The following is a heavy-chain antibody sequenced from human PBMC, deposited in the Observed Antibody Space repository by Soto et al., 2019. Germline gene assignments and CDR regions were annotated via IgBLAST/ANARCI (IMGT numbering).Heavy chain of an antibody. D-gene: IGHD3-10*01. CDR3: ARDDYYGSGKELMDV. Sequence: ASVKVSCKASGGTFSSYAISWVRQAPGQGLERMGGIIPIFGTANYARKFQGRVTITADESTSTAYMELSSLRSEDTAVYYCARDDYYGSGKELMDVWGQGTTVTGSS. V-gene: IGHV1-69*13. CDR1: GGTFSSYA. CDR2: IIPIFGTA. J-gene: IGHJ6*02.